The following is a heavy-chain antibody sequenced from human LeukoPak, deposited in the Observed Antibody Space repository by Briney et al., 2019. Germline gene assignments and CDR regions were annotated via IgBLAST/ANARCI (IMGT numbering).Heavy chain of an antibody. CDR3: ARTRYDRYSGYYYYMDV. D-gene: IGHD1-26*01. CDR2: IYTSGST. Sequence: SETLSLTCTASGGSISSYYWSWIRQPPGKGLEWIGYIYTSGSTNYNPSPKSRVTISVDTSKNQFSLKLSSVTAADTAVYYCARTRYDRYSGYYYYMDVWGKGTTVTVSS. V-gene: IGHV4-4*09. J-gene: IGHJ6*03. CDR1: GGSISSYY.